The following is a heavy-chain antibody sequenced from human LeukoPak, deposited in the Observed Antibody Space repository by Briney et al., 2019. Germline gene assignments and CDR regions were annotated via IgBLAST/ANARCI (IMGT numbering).Heavy chain of an antibody. CDR3: ARGYITYYYGSGSYYPLEYFDY. V-gene: IGHV4-38-2*01. J-gene: IGHJ4*02. Sequence: KTSETLSLTCAVSGYSISSGYYWGWIRQPPGKGLEWIGSIYHSGSTYYNPSLKSRVTISVDTSKNQFSLKLSSVTAADTAVYYCARGYITYYYGSGSYYPLEYFDYWGQGTLVTVSS. D-gene: IGHD3-10*01. CDR2: IYHSGST. CDR1: GYSISSGYY.